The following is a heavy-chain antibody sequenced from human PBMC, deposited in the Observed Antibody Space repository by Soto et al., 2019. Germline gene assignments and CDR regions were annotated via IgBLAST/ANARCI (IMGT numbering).Heavy chain of an antibody. CDR1: GFTFISYA. Sequence: QVQLVESGGGVVQPGRSLRLSCAASGFTFISYAMHWVRQAPGKGLEWVAVISFDVSTEYYADSVKGRFTISRDNSKNTVYLQMNSLRSEDTAVYYCARSRHGSGSYTHFYYGLDVWGQGTTVTVSS. D-gene: IGHD3-10*01. V-gene: IGHV3-30-3*01. CDR2: ISFDVSTE. J-gene: IGHJ6*02. CDR3: ARSRHGSGSYTHFYYGLDV.